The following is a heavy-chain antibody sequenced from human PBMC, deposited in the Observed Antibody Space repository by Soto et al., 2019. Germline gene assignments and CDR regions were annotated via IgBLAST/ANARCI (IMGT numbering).Heavy chain of an antibody. V-gene: IGHV4-59*01. CDR2: IYYSGST. CDR3: AAIGWGANWDSGAFDI. Sequence: SETLSLTCTVSGGSISSYYWSWIRQPPGKGLEWIGYIYYSGSTNYNPSLKSQVTISVDTSKNQFSLKLSSVTAADTAVYDWAAIGWGANWDSGAFDIWGQGTMVTVSS. CDR1: GGSISSYY. J-gene: IGHJ3*02. D-gene: IGHD7-27*01.